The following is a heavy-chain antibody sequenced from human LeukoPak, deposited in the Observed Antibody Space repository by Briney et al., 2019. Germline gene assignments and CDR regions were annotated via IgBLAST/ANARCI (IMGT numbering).Heavy chain of an antibody. CDR2: IKQDGSEK. V-gene: IGHV3-7*03. J-gene: IGHJ4*02. CDR1: GFTFSSYW. D-gene: IGHD1-20*01. Sequence: GGSLRLPCAASGFTFSSYWMSWVRQAPGKGLEWVANIKQDGSEKYYVDSVKGRFTISRDNAKNSLYLQMNSLRAEDTAVYYCARDRVGTDRCITGTTVPTCFDCWGRGTLVSVCS. CDR3: ARDRVGTDRCITGTTVPTCFDC.